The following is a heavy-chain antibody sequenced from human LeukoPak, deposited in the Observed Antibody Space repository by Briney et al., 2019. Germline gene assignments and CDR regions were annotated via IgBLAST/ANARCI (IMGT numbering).Heavy chain of an antibody. D-gene: IGHD7-27*01. CDR2: ISQDGSET. J-gene: IGHJ4*02. V-gene: IGHV3-7*01. CDR1: GFTFNSFF. Sequence: PGGSLRLSCAASGFTFNSFFLKWVRLTPGRELEWVAGISQDGSETFYLDSVRGRFTISRDNTKNSLYLEMDSLRAEDTAVYFCVRDLGHSRHYFEYWGQGALVTVSS. CDR3: VRDLGHSRHYFEY.